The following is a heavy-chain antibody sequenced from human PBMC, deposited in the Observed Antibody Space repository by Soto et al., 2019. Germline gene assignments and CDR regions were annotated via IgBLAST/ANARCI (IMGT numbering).Heavy chain of an antibody. CDR2: ISYDGSNK. CDR1: GFTFSSYA. D-gene: IGHD6-6*01. J-gene: IGHJ4*02. CDR3: ARGLAARPTRPIDY. V-gene: IGHV3-30-3*01. Sequence: QVQLVESGGGVVQPGRSLRLSCAASGFTFSSYAMHWVRQAPGKGLEWVAVISYDGSNKYYADSVKGRFTISRDNSKNTLYLQMTSLRAEDTAVYYCARGLAARPTRPIDYWGQGTLVTVSS.